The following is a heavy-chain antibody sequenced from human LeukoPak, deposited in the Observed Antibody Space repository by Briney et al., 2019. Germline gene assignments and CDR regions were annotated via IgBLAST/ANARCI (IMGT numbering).Heavy chain of an antibody. D-gene: IGHD3-10*01. J-gene: IGHJ1*01. Sequence: SETLSLTCAVSGYSISSGYYWGWIRQPPGKGLEWIGSIYHSGSTNYNPSLKSRVTISVDTSKNQFSLKLSSVTAADTAVYYCARGHRVVRGPFQHWGQGTLVTVSS. CDR1: GYSISSGYY. CDR2: IYHSGST. V-gene: IGHV4-38-2*01. CDR3: ARGHRVVRGPFQH.